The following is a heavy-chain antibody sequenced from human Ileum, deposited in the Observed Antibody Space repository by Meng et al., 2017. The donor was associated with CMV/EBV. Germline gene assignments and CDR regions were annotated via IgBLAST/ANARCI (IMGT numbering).Heavy chain of an antibody. Sequence: AGLLTPSETLSLTREVHGTSSSDFVGDTTRPHPGKGLEGSEEIHPIGNTPYNPSLESRVSISVPMSNNQFSLKVSSVTAADTAVYYCARGQDNHKGGVHWGQGTLVTVSS. D-gene: IGHD1-14*01. CDR1: GTSSSDFV. CDR2: IHPIGNT. V-gene: IGHV4-34*01. J-gene: IGHJ4*02. CDR3: ARGQDNHKGGVH.